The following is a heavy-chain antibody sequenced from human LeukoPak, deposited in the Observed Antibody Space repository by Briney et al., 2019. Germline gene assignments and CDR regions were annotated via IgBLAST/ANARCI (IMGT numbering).Heavy chain of an antibody. Sequence: SETLSLTCTVSGGSISSYYWSWIRQPPGKGLEWIGYIYYSGSTNYSPSLKSRVTISVDTSKNQFSLKLSSVTAADTAVYYCARHSNKYYFDCWGQGTLVTVSS. CDR1: GGSISSYY. CDR2: IYYSGST. CDR3: ARHSNKYYFDC. J-gene: IGHJ4*02. V-gene: IGHV4-59*01. D-gene: IGHD4-11*01.